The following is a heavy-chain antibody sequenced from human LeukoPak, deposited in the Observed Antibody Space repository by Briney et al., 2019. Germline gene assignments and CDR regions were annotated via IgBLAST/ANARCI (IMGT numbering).Heavy chain of an antibody. J-gene: IGHJ4*02. CDR3: ARGPLGYCTNGVCYGHDY. V-gene: IGHV4-34*01. CDR1: GGSFSGYY. CDR2: INHSGST. D-gene: IGHD2-8*01. Sequence: IPSETLSLTCAVYGGSFSGYYWSWIRQPPGKGLEWIGEINHSGSTNYNPSLKSRVTISVDTSKNQFSLKLSSVTAADTAVYYCARGPLGYCTNGVCYGHDYWGQGTLVTVSS.